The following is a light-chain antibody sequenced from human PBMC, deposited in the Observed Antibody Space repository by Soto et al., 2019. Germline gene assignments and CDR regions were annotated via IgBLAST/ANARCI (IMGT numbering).Light chain of an antibody. J-gene: IGKJ1*01. Sequence: EIVLTQSPGTLSLSPGERATLSCRASQRVSSSYLAWYQQKPGQAPRLLIYGAYSMASSIPDRFRGSGFRTDFTLTISRLEPEDFAVYYCQQYGSSPPWTFGQGTKEEIK. V-gene: IGKV3-20*01. CDR3: QQYGSSPPWT. CDR1: QRVSSSY. CDR2: GAY.